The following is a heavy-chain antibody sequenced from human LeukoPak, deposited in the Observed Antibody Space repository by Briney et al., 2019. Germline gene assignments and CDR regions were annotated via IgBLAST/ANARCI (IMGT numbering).Heavy chain of an antibody. J-gene: IGHJ4*02. CDR1: GGTFSSYA. CDR2: ISAYNGNT. V-gene: IGHV1-18*01. CDR3: ARDSPSGSFDY. Sequence: ASVKVSCKASGGTFSSYAISWVRQAPGQGLEWMGWISAYNGNTNYAQKLQGRVTMTTDTSTSTAYMELRSLRSDDTAVYYCARDSPSGSFDYWGQGTLVTVSS. D-gene: IGHD3-3*01.